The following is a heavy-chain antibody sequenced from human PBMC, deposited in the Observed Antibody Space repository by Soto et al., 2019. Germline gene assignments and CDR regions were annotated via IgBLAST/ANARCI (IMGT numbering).Heavy chain of an antibody. D-gene: IGHD5-12*01. V-gene: IGHV1-24*01. CDR3: ATGGYSGYDRPLYYFDY. CDR1: GYTLTELS. CDR2: FDPEDGET. Sequence: ASVKVSCKVSGYTLTELSMHWVRQAPGKGLEWMGGFDPEDGETIYAQKFQGRVTMTEDTSTDTAYMELSSLRSEDTAVYYCATGGYSGYDRPLYYFDYWGQGTLVTVSS. J-gene: IGHJ4*02.